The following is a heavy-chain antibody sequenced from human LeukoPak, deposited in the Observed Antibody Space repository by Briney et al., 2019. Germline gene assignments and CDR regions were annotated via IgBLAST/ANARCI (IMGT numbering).Heavy chain of an antibody. CDR2: IYTSGST. CDR1: GGSISSYY. Sequence: KASETLSLTCTVSGGSISSYYWSWIRQPAGKGLEWIGRIYTSGSTNYNPSLKSRVTMSVDTSKNQFSLKLSSETAADTAVYYCARDGTPYYDFWSGSNYYFDYWGQGTLVTVSS. CDR3: ARDGTPYYDFWSGSNYYFDY. V-gene: IGHV4-4*07. D-gene: IGHD3-3*01. J-gene: IGHJ4*02.